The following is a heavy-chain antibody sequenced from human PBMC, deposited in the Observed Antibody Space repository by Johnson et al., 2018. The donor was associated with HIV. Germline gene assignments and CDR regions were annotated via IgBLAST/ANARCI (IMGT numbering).Heavy chain of an antibody. J-gene: IGHJ3*01. CDR2: ISYDGSNK. V-gene: IGHV3-30-3*01. D-gene: IGHD3-22*01. Sequence: QVQLVESGGGVVQPGRSLRLSCAASGFTFSSYAMHWVRQAPGKGLEWVAVISYDGSNKYYADSVKGRFTVSRDSSQNTLHLQMNSLTAEDTAVYYCAKARITSIVILITPPDAFDVWGQGTKVTVSS. CDR3: AKARITSIVILITPPDAFDV. CDR1: GFTFSSYA.